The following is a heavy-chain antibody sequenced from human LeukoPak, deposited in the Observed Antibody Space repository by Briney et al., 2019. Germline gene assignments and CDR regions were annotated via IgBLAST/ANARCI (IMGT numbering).Heavy chain of an antibody. D-gene: IGHD6-6*01. J-gene: IGHJ4*02. CDR2: ISSSSSYI. Sequence: GGSLRLSCAASGFTFSSYSMNWVRQAPGKGLEWVSSISSSSSYIYYADSVKGRFTISRDNAKNSLYLQMNSLRAEDTAVYYCARARIAARPGFDYWGQGTLVTVSS. CDR1: GFTFSSYS. V-gene: IGHV3-21*04. CDR3: ARARIAARPGFDY.